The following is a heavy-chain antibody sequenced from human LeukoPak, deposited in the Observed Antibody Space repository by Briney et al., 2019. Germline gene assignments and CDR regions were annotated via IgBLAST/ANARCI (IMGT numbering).Heavy chain of an antibody. D-gene: IGHD7-27*01. CDR3: ARHPFSNPFDF. Sequence: TPSETLSLTCTVSGGSITSSYWSWIRQPPGKGLEGIGYIYYTGNTDYNPSLRSRVTISLDTSKSHFTLNLSSVTAADTAVYYCARHPFSNPFDFWGRGTLVTVSS. CDR1: GGSITSSY. J-gene: IGHJ4*02. V-gene: IGHV4-59*08. CDR2: IYYTGNT.